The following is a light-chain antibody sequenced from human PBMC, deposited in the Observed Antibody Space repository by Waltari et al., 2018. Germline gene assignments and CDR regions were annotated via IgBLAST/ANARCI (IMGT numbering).Light chain of an antibody. Sequence: VIWMTQSPSLLSASTGDRVTISCRMSHVISSYLAWYQQKPGKAPELLIDAASTLQSGVPSRFSGSGSVTDFTLTISCLQSEDFATYYCQQYYSFPYTFGQGTKLEIK. CDR2: AAS. J-gene: IGKJ2*01. CDR3: QQYYSFPYT. CDR1: HVISSY. V-gene: IGKV1D-8*01.